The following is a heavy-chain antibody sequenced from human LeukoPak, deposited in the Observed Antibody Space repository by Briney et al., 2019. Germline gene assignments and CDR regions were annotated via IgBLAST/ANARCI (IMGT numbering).Heavy chain of an antibody. CDR2: INHSGST. Sequence: PSETLSLTCTVSGGSITTYYWSWIRQSPGKGLEWIGEINHSGSTNYNPSLKSRVTISVDTSKNQFSLKLSSVTAADTAVYYCARGLGYWGQGTLVTVSS. V-gene: IGHV4-34*01. CDR1: GGSITTYY. CDR3: ARGLGY. J-gene: IGHJ4*02.